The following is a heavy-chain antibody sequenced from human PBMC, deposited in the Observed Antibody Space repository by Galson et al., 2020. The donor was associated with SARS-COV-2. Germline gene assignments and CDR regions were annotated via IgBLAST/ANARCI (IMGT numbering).Heavy chain of an antibody. V-gene: IGHV4-34*01. CDR1: GESFSGYY. J-gene: IGHJ4*02. CDR3: ARGRRDVNMLLMIATAASYYFDF. D-gene: IGHD2-21*01. CDR2: ITPTGSI. Sequence: SQTLSLTCAVYGESFSGYYWGWIRQSPGMGLEWIGEITPTGSINSSPSLKSRVTIAKDTSKNQFSLRLRSVTAADTAMYFCARGRRDVNMLLMIATAASYYFDFWGQGTLVSVSS.